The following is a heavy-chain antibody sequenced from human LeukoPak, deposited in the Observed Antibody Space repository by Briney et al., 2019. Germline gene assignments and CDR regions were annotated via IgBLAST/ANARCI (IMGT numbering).Heavy chain of an antibody. CDR3: ARGPMFFGVAYCDY. CDR2: IYTSGST. V-gene: IGHV4-4*07. CDR1: GGSISSYY. Sequence: SETQSLTCTVSGGSISSYYWSWIRQPAGKGLEWIGRIYTSGSTNYNPSLKSRVTMSVDTSKNQFSLKLSSVTAADTAVYYCARGPMFFGVAYCDYWGQGTLVTVSS. J-gene: IGHJ4*02. D-gene: IGHD3-3*01.